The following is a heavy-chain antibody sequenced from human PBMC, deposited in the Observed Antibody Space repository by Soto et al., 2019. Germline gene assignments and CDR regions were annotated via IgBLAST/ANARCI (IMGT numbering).Heavy chain of an antibody. V-gene: IGHV4-39*01. CDR2: IYYSGST. D-gene: IGHD2-15*01. Sequence: QLQRQESGPGLVKPSETLSLTCTVSGGSISSSSYYWGWIRQPPGKGLEWIGSIYYSGSTYYNPSLKSRVTISVDTSKNQFSLKLSSVTAADTAVYYCARVGRGSTGEDIWGQGTMVTVSS. J-gene: IGHJ3*02. CDR3: ARVGRGSTGEDI. CDR1: GGSISSSSYY.